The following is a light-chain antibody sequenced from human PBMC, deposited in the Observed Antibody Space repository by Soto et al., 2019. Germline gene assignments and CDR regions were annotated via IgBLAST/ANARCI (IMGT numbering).Light chain of an antibody. CDR3: CSSVGSPNWV. V-gene: IGLV2-23*02. CDR2: EVN. J-gene: IGLJ3*02. CDR1: SSDVGSCNC. Sequence: QSALTQPASVSGSPGQSITISCTGNSSDVGSCNCVSWYQQHPGKAPTLMIYEVNKRPSGVSNRFSGSKSGNTASLTISGLQAEDEADYYCCSSVGSPNWVFGGGTKVTVL.